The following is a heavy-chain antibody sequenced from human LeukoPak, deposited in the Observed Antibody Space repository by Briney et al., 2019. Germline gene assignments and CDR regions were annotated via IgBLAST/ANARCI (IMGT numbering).Heavy chain of an antibody. Sequence: GRSLRLSCAASGFTFSSYGMHWVRQAPGKGLEWVAVIWYDGSNKYYADSVKGRFTISRENSKNTLYLQMNSLRAEDTAVYYCAKDLLSGELGNWGQGTMVTVSS. D-gene: IGHD7-27*01. CDR1: GFTFSSYG. J-gene: IGHJ3*01. CDR3: AKDLLSGELGN. V-gene: IGHV3-33*06. CDR2: IWYDGSNK.